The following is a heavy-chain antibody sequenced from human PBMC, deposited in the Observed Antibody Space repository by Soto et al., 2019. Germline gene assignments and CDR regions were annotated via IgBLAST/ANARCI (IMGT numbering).Heavy chain of an antibody. CDR2: INHSGST. CDR1: GGSFSGYY. CDR3: ARHGGGCNNGVCYGLVWFDP. Sequence: SETLSLTCAVYGGSFSGYYWSWIRQPPGKGLEWIGEINHSGSTNYNPSLKSRVTISVDTSKNQFSLKLSSVTAADTAVYYCARHGGGCNNGVCYGLVWFDPWGQGTLVTVSS. D-gene: IGHD2-8*01. V-gene: IGHV4-34*01. J-gene: IGHJ5*02.